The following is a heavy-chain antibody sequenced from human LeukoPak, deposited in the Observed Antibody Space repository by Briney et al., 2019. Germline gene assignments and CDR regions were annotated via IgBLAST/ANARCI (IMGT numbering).Heavy chain of an antibody. Sequence: SETLSLTCTVSGGSISSSSYYWGWIRQPPGKGLEWIGSIYYSGSTYYNPSLKSRVTISVDTSKDQFSLKLSSVTAADTAVYYCARGLERREGWFDPWGQGTLVTVSS. D-gene: IGHD1-1*01. CDR3: ARGLERREGWFDP. V-gene: IGHV4-39*01. CDR1: GGSISSSSYY. J-gene: IGHJ5*02. CDR2: IYYSGST.